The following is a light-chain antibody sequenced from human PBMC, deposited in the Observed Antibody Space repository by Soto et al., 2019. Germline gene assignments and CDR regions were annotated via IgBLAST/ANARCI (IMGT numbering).Light chain of an antibody. V-gene: IGKV2-28*01. Sequence: DVVMTQSPLSLPVTPGEPASISCRSSQSLLHSNGYNYLDWYLQKPGQSPQLLIYLGSNRASGVPDRFSGSGSGTDFTLKLSRVEAEDVGVYYCMQALQTPRTFGQGTKVEIK. CDR2: LGS. CDR1: QSLLHSNGYNY. J-gene: IGKJ1*01. CDR3: MQALQTPRT.